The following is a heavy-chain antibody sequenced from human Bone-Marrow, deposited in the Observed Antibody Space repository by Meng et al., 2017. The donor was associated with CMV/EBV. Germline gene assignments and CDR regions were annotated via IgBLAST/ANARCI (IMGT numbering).Heavy chain of an antibody. Sequence: QGELVHAGGEATTPGAAGKFSLKTSGYTFVGHYIHWGRQAPGQGLEWMGRINPKSAGTDYVEKFQGRVTMTRDTSNTIVYMELSRLTADDTAVYYCTRTWIDSFTPDFDYWGQGSLVTVSS. J-gene: IGHJ4*02. CDR1: GYTFVGHY. CDR2: INPKSAGT. D-gene: IGHD2-2*03. V-gene: IGHV1-2*06. CDR3: TRTWIDSFTPDFDY.